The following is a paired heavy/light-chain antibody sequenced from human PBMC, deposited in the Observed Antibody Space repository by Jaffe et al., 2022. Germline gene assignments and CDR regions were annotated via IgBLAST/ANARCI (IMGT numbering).Light chain of an antibody. CDR1: QGISSA. V-gene: IGKV1-13*02. J-gene: IGKJ3*01. CDR3: QQFNSYPFSFT. Sequence: AIQLTQSPSSLSASVGDRVTITCRASQGISSALAWYQQKPGKAPKLLIYDASSLESGVPSRFSGSGSGTDFTLTISSLQPEDFATYYCQQFNSYPFSFTFGPGTKVDIK. CDR2: DAS.
Heavy chain of an antibody. CDR3: ARDFPGQDLWYFDL. D-gene: IGHD2-15*01. J-gene: IGHJ2*01. V-gene: IGHV3-48*03. CDR1: GFTFSSYE. Sequence: EVQLVESGGGLVQPGGSLRLSCAASGFTFSSYEMNWVRQAPGKGLEWVSYISSSGSTIYYADSVKGRFTISRDNAKNSLYLQMNSLRAEDTAVYYCARDFPGQDLWYFDLWGRGTLVTVSS. CDR2: ISSSGSTI.